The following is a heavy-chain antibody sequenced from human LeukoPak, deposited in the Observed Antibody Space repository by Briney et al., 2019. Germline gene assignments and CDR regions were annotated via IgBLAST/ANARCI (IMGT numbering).Heavy chain of an antibody. CDR1: GYTFTSYD. CDR3: ARPQAAAGITDAFDI. CDR2: INPNSGGT. D-gene: IGHD6-13*01. V-gene: IGHV1-2*02. J-gene: IGHJ3*02. Sequence: ASVKVSCKASGYTFTSYDINWVRQATGQGLEWMGWINPNSGGTNYAQKFQGRVTMTRDTSISTAYMELSRLRSDDTAVYYCARPQAAAGITDAFDIWGQGTMVTVSS.